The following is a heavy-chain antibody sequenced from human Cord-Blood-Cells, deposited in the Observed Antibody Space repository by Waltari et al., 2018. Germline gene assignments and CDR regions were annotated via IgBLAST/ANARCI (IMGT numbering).Heavy chain of an antibody. J-gene: IGHJ5*02. CDR1: GGSISSSIYY. V-gene: IGHV4-39*07. CDR2: IYYSGST. CDR3: ATFAPKYSSGWSNWFDP. D-gene: IGHD6-19*01. Sequence: QLQLQESGPGLVKPSETLSLTCTVSGGSISSSIYYWGWIRQPPGKGLEWIGSIYYSGSTYYNPSLKSRVTISVDTSKNQFSLKLSSVTAADTAVYYCATFAPKYSSGWSNWFDPWGQGTLVTVSS.